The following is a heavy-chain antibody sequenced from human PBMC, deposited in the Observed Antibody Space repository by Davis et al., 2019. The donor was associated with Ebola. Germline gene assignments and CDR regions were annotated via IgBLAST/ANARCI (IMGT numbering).Heavy chain of an antibody. Sequence: SETLSLTCTVSGGYISNYYWSWIRQPPGKGLEWIGFSHYSGSTKSNPSLTSRATISLDTSKKQFSLNLNSVTAADTAVYYCARAPSGAGPFDHWGQGALVTVSS. J-gene: IGHJ4*02. CDR2: SHYSGST. D-gene: IGHD3-10*01. CDR1: GGYISNYY. CDR3: ARAPSGAGPFDH. V-gene: IGHV4-59*01.